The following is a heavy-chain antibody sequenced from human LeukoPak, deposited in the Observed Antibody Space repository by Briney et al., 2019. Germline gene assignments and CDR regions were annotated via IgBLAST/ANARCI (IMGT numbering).Heavy chain of an antibody. CDR3: ARGVGQDIVVVPAANGFDP. CDR2: IYHNGAT. CDR1: GDSISNRNC. J-gene: IGHJ5*02. Sequence: SETLSLTCTVSGDSISNRNCWTWVRQPPGKGLEWIGEIYHNGATNYKPSLKSRVTMSLDKSKNQFSLKLSSVTAADTAVYYCARGVGQDIVVVPAANGFDPWGHGTLVTVSS. D-gene: IGHD2-2*01. V-gene: IGHV4-4*02.